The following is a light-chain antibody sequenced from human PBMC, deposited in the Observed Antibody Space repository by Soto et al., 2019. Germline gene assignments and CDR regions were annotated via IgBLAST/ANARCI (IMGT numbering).Light chain of an antibody. CDR1: SSDIGAYNY. CDR3: SSYSGSNDRWV. V-gene: IGLV2-8*01. Sequence: HSALTQPPSASGSPGQSVTISCTGTSSDIGAYNYVSWYQQHPGKAPKLMIHEVSKRPSGVPDRFSGSKSGNTASLTVSGIQAEDEADYYCSSYSGSNDRWVFGGGTKLTVL. J-gene: IGLJ3*02. CDR2: EVS.